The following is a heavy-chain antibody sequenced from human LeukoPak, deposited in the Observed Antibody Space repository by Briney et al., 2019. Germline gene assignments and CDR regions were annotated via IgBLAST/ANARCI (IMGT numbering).Heavy chain of an antibody. Sequence: ASVKVSCKASGYTFTSYDINWVRQATGQGLEWMGWMNPNSGNTGYAQKFQGRVTMTRNTSISTAYMELSSLRSEDTAVYYCARAGAVAARDAFDIWGQGTMVTVSS. D-gene: IGHD6-19*01. V-gene: IGHV1-8*01. J-gene: IGHJ3*02. CDR1: GYTFTSYD. CDR2: MNPNSGNT. CDR3: ARAGAVAARDAFDI.